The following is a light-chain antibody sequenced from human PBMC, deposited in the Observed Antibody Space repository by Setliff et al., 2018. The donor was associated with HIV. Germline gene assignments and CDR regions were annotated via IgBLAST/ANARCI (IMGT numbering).Light chain of an antibody. CDR2: EVT. J-gene: IGLJ1*01. V-gene: IGLV2-11*01. CDR3: CSNTGSNTFV. CDR1: SSDVGRYDY. Sequence: QSVLPQPHSVSGSPGQSVAISCTGTSSDVGRYDYVSWYQQHPGKAPKFMIYEVTKRPSGVPDRFSGFKSGNTASLIISGLQAEDEADYYCCSNTGSNTFVFGTGTKVTVL.